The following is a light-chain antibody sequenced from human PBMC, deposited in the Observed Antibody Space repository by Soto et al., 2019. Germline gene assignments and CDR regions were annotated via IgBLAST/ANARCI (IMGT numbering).Light chain of an antibody. CDR2: GAS. CDR3: QQYNNWPLT. V-gene: IGKV3-15*01. CDR1: QSVTSR. J-gene: IGKJ4*01. Sequence: EVVMTQSPATLSVSPGERATLSCRASQSVTSRLAWYQQKPGQAPRLLIYGASARATGIPGRFSGSGSGTEFTLTINSLQSEDVAVYYCQQYNNWPLTFGGGTKVDIK.